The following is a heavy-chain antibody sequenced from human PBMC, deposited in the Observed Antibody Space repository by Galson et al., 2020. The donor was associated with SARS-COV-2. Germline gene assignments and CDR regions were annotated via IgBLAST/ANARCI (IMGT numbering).Heavy chain of an antibody. J-gene: IGHJ5*02. V-gene: IGHV3-21*01. D-gene: IGHD1-26*01. CDR3: ARDRATVIVGRWFDP. Sequence: GGSLRLSCEASGFNLDTYSMNWVRQVPGKRLEWVSSISTSGKYIYYTDSVKGRFTISRDNAKNSLYLQMNNLRAEDTGIYYCARDRATVIVGRWFDPWGQGTLVTVSS. CDR1: GFNLDTYS. CDR2: ISTSGKYI.